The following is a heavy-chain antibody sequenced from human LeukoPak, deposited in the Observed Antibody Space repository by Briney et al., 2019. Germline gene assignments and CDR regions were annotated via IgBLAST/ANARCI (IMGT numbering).Heavy chain of an antibody. CDR1: GGSFSGYY. Sequence: PSETLSLTCAVYGGSFSGYYWSWIRQPPGKGLEWIGEINHSGSTNYNPSLKSRVTISVDTSKNQFSLKLSSVTAADTAVYYCARGEGMATAIPLNYYFDYWGQGTLVTVSS. V-gene: IGHV4-34*01. CDR2: INHSGST. D-gene: IGHD5-18*01. CDR3: ARGEGMATAIPLNYYFDY. J-gene: IGHJ4*02.